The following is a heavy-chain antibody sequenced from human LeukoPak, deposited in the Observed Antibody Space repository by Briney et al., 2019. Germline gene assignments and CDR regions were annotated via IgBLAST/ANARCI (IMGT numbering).Heavy chain of an antibody. CDR1: GGSISSYY. V-gene: IGHV4-4*07. J-gene: IGHJ3*02. D-gene: IGHD3-10*01. CDR2: IYTSGST. Sequence: SETLSLTCTVSGGSISSYYWSWIRQPAGKGLKWIGRIYTSGSTYYNPSLKSRVTISVDTPKDHFSLTLSSVTAADTAVYYCARSDGYGLVGIWGQGTMVTVSS. CDR3: ARSDGYGLVGI.